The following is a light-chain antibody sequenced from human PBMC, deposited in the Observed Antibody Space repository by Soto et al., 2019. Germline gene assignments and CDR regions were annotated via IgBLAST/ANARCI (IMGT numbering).Light chain of an antibody. J-gene: IGKJ1*01. CDR2: EAS. CDR1: QSVSSD. Sequence: EIVLTQSPATLSLSPGERATLSCRASQSVSSDLAWYQQKAGQAPRLLIYEASNRATGIPARFSGSGSGTDFTLTISSLEPEDFAVYYCQHRRNWWTFGQGTKVEIK. V-gene: IGKV3-11*01. CDR3: QHRRNWWT.